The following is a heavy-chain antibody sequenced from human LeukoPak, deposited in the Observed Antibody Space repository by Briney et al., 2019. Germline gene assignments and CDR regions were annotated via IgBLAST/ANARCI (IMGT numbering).Heavy chain of an antibody. Sequence: GGSLRLSCAASGFTFAVYATHWVRHAPGKGLGWVSEINWNSGRIDCADSVQGRFTISRDNAKNSLYLQMNSLRTEDTALYYCVKDWGSSSWYYFDHWGQGTPVTVSS. CDR1: GFTFAVYA. J-gene: IGHJ4*02. CDR2: INWNSGRI. D-gene: IGHD6-13*01. V-gene: IGHV3-9*01. CDR3: VKDWGSSSWYYFDH.